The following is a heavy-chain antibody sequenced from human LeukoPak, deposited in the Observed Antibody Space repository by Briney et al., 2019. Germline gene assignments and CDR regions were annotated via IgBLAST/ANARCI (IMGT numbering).Heavy chain of an antibody. J-gene: IGHJ4*02. Sequence: GGSLRLSCAASGFTFNTYSMNWVRQAPGKGLEWVSSIGSSSTYIYYADSVKGRFTISRDNAKNSLYLQMNSLRAEDTAVYYCASSGIAAPDYWGQGTLVTVSS. V-gene: IGHV3-21*01. CDR1: GFTFNTYS. CDR3: ASSGIAAPDY. CDR2: IGSSSTYI. D-gene: IGHD6-13*01.